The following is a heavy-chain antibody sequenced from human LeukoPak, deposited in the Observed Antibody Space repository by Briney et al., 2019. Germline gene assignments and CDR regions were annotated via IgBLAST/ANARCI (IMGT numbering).Heavy chain of an antibody. CDR3: ASSITMVRGVVPFPYYYGMDV. D-gene: IGHD3-10*01. V-gene: IGHV1-18*01. J-gene: IGHJ6*02. CDR2: ISAYNGNT. Sequence: GASVKVSCKASGYTFTSYGISWVRQPPGQGLEWVGWISAYNGNTNYAQKLQGRVTMTTDTSTSTAYMELRSLRSDDTAVYYCASSITMVRGVVPFPYYYGMDVWGQGTTVTVSS. CDR1: GYTFTSYG.